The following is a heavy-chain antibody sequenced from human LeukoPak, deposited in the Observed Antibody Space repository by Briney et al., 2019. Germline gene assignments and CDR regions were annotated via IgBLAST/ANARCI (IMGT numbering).Heavy chain of an antibody. Sequence: PGGSLRLSCAASGFALTDYDIHWVRQATGGGLEWVSSIGKAGDTYYADSAKGRFTISRENANNHFYLQMNSLRAGDTAVYFCASLGDSIYWGQGTLVTVSS. J-gene: IGHJ4*02. CDR1: GFALTDYD. CDR2: IGKAGDT. V-gene: IGHV3-13*01. D-gene: IGHD1-26*01. CDR3: ASLGDSIY.